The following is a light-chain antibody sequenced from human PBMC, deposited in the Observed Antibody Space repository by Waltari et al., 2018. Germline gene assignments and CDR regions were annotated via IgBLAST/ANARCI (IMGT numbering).Light chain of an antibody. V-gene: IGKV4-1*01. CDR2: WAS. Sequence: DIVMTQSPDSLAVSLGERATINCKSSPSVLYSSNNKNYSAWYQQKPGQPPKLLIYWASTRESGVPDRFSGSGSGTDFTLTISSLQPEDFATYYCQQSYSTPPSTFGQGTRLEIK. CDR3: QQSYSTPPST. J-gene: IGKJ5*01. CDR1: PSVLYSSNNKNY.